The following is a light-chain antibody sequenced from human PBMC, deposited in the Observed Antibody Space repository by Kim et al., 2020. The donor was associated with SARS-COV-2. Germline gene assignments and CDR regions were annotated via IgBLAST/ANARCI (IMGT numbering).Light chain of an antibody. V-gene: IGKV1-17*03. CDR1: QEINQN. CDR2: AAS. CDR3: LQHRSYPRT. Sequence: DIQMTQSPSAMSTSVGDTVTISCRARQEINQNLVWFQQKPGQVPKRLIYAASRPQSGVPSRFSGSGSGTEFTLTITSLQPEDFATYYCLQHRSYPRTFGQGTKLEI. J-gene: IGKJ2*01.